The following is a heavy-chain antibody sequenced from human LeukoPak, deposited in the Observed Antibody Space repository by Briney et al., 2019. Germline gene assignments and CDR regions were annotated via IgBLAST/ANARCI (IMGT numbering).Heavy chain of an antibody. J-gene: IGHJ3*02. CDR2: ISSSGSAI. CDR1: GFTFSNFE. V-gene: IGHV3-48*03. CDR3: ARLREAAFDI. D-gene: IGHD1-26*01. Sequence: PGGSLRLSCAASGFTFSNFEMTWVRQAPEKGLELVSYISSSGSAIYYGDSVKGRFTISRDNAKNSLYLQMNNLRAEDTAVYYCARLREAAFDIWGRGTMVTVSS.